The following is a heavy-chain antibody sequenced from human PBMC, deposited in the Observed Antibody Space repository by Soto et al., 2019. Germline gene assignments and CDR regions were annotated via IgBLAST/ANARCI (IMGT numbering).Heavy chain of an antibody. J-gene: IGHJ4*02. CDR2: ISTSIDAT. D-gene: IGHD6-6*01. V-gene: IGHV3-23*01. CDR1: GFASSNCA. Sequence: GGSLRLSCAASGFASSNCAMHWVRQAPGKGLEWVSSISTSIDATYYADSVKGRFTISRDDSKNTLYLQMNSLRAEDSAVYYCAKDRTVAARNFDYWGQGTQVTASS. CDR3: AKDRTVAARNFDY.